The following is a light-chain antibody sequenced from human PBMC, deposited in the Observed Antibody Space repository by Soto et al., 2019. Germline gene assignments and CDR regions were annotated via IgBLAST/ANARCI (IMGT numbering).Light chain of an antibody. CDR1: QSVSNSY. CDR3: PQRSSWPWT. V-gene: IGKV3-11*01. Sequence: VLTQSPGTLYLYPGDRAPLSSRASQSVSNSYLGWYQQKPGQAPRLLIHAASNRATGIPARFSGSGSGTDFTLTISSLEPEDFAVYYCPQRSSWPWTFGHGTKVDIK. CDR2: AAS. J-gene: IGKJ1*01.